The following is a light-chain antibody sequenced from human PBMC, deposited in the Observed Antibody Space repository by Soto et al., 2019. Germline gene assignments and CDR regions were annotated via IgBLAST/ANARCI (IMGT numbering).Light chain of an antibody. CDR3: QQSYSNPGTWT. CDR2: AAS. J-gene: IGKJ1*01. CDR1: QSISTY. V-gene: IGKV1-39*01. Sequence: DIQMTQSPSSLSASVGDRVTITCRASQSISTYLNWYQQKPGKAPKLLIYAASSLQSGVPSRFSGSGSGTDFTLTISSLQPEDFATYYCQQSYSNPGTWTFRQATKVDIK.